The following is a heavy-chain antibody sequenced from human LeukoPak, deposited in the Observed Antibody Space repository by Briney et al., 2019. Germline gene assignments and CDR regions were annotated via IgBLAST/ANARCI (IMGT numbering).Heavy chain of an antibody. V-gene: IGHV3-74*01. CDR1: GFTFSSYW. CDR3: ARGLGSSGWYYYFDY. CDR2: INSDGSST. J-gene: IGHJ4*02. D-gene: IGHD6-19*01. Sequence: GGSLRLSCAASGFTFSSYWMHWVRQAPGKGLVWISRINSDGSSTSYADSVKGRFTISRDNAKNTLYLQMNSLRAEDTAVYYCARGLGSSGWYYYFDYWGQGTLVTVSS.